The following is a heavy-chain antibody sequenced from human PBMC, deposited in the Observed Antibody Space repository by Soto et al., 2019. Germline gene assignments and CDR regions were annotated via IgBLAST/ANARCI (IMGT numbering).Heavy chain of an antibody. CDR2: IYYSGST. D-gene: IGHD1-7*01. J-gene: IGHJ3*02. CDR3: PRGRNSGDAFDI. V-gene: IGHV4-30-4*01. Sequence: SETLSLTCTVSGGSISSGDYYWSWIRQPPGKGLEWIGYIYYSGSTYYNPSLKSRVTISVDTSKNQFSLKLSSVTAADTAVYYGPRGRNSGDAFDIWGQGTMVTVSS. CDR1: GGSISSGDYY.